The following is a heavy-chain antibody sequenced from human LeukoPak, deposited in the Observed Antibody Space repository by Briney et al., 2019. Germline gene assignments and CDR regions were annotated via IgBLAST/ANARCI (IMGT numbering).Heavy chain of an antibody. J-gene: IGHJ4*02. Sequence: PSETLSLTCTVSGGSISSGGYSWSWIRQHPGKGLEWIGYIYYSGSTYYNPSLKSRVTISVDTSKNQFSLKLSSVTAADTAVYYCARVDVTGTPGSESYYFDYWGQGTLVTVSS. CDR3: ARVDVTGTPGSESYYFDY. V-gene: IGHV4-61*08. CDR2: IYYSGST. CDR1: GGSISSGGYS. D-gene: IGHD1-20*01.